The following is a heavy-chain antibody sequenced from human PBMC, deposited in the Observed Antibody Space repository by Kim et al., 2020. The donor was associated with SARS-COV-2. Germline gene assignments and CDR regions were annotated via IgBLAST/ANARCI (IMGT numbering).Heavy chain of an antibody. D-gene: IGHD1-1*01. CDR2: ISSSSSYI. CDR1: GFTFSSYS. Sequence: GGSLRLSCAASGFTFSSYSMNWVRQAPGKGLEWVSSISSSSSYIYYADSVKGRFTISRDNAKNSLYLQMNSLRAEDTAVYYCARDQSGEYNWNDGGGYYYSYYGMDVWGQGTTVTVSS. J-gene: IGHJ6*02. V-gene: IGHV3-21*01. CDR3: ARDQSGEYNWNDGGGYYYSYYGMDV.